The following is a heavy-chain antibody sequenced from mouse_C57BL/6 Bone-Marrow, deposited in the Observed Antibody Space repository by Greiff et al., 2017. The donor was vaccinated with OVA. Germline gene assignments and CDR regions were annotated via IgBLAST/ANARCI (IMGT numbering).Heavy chain of an antibody. CDR3: ARLWWRGY. J-gene: IGHJ2*01. V-gene: IGHV1-59*01. CDR2: IDPSDSYT. CDR1: GYTFTSYW. D-gene: IGHD1-1*02. Sequence: QVQLQQPGAELVRPGTSVKLSCKASGYTFTSYWMHWVKQRPGQGLEWIGVIDPSDSYTNYNQKFKGKATLTVDTSSSTAYMQLSSLTSEDSAVYYCARLWWRGYWCQGTTLTVSS.